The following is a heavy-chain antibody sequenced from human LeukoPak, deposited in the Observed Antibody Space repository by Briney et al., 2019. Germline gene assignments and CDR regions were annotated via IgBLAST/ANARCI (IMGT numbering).Heavy chain of an antibody. Sequence: GESLKISCKGSGYSFTSYWIGWVRQMPGKGLEWMGIIYPGDSDTRYSPSFEGQVTISADKSSSTAYLQWSSLKASDTAVYYCARAPPYNILTGYRLFDYWGQGTLVTVSS. V-gene: IGHV5-51*01. CDR1: GYSFTSYW. D-gene: IGHD3-9*01. CDR3: ARAPPYNILTGYRLFDY. CDR2: IYPGDSDT. J-gene: IGHJ4*02.